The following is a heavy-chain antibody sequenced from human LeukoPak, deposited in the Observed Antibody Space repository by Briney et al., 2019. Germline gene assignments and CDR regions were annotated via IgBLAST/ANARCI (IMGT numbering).Heavy chain of an antibody. D-gene: IGHD6-19*01. V-gene: IGHV1-2*02. CDR2: INPNSGGT. CDR3: ARETQWLVTGWFDP. CDR1: GYTFTDYY. J-gene: IGHJ5*02. Sequence: GASVKVSCKASGYTFTDYYMHWVRQAPGQGLEWMGWINPNSGGTNYAQKFQGRVTMTRDTSISTAYMELSRLRSDDTAVYYCARETQWLVTGWFDPWGQGTLVTVSS.